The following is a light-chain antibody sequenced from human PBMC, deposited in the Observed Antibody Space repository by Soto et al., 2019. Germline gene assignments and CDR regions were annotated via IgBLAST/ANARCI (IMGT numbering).Light chain of an antibody. J-gene: IGKJ3*01. CDR3: QQNYNMPRVT. Sequence: DIQMTQSPSSLSASVGDRVTITCRASQTIGTYLNWYQQKPGKAPALLIYTASSLQSGVPSRFSGSGSGTDFTLTISSLQPDDFANYYCQQNYNMPRVTFGPGTKVEIK. CDR1: QTIGTY. V-gene: IGKV1-39*01. CDR2: TAS.